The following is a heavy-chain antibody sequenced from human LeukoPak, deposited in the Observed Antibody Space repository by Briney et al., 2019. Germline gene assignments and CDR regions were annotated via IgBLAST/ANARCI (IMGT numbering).Heavy chain of an antibody. V-gene: IGHV4-34*01. D-gene: IGHD3-10*01. CDR2: INHSGST. CDR1: GGSFSGYY. J-gene: IGHJ6*02. CDR3: ARGPRVRGANYYYYGMDV. Sequence: SETLSLNCAVYGGSFSGYYWSWIRQPPGKGLEWIGEINHSGSTNYNPSLKSRVTISVDTSKNQFSLKLSSVTAADTAVYYCARGPRVRGANYYYYGMDVWGQGTTVTVSS.